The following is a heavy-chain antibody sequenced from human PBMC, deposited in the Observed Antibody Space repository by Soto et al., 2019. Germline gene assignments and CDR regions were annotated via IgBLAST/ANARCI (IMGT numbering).Heavy chain of an antibody. CDR1: GFTFSSYS. CDR2: ISSSSSTI. J-gene: IGHJ6*03. V-gene: IGHV3-48*01. D-gene: IGHD4-17*01. Sequence: PGGSLRLSCAASGFTFSSYSMNWVRQAPGKGLEWVSYISSSSSTIYYADSVKGRFTISRDNAKNSLYLQMNSLRAEDTAVHYCSIYNFYGDYPNYYYYYMDVWGKGTTVTVSS. CDR3: SIYNFYGDYPNYYYYYMDV.